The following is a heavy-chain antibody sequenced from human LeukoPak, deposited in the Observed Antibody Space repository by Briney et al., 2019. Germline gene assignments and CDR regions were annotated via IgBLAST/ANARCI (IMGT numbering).Heavy chain of an antibody. CDR3: TSGIRTYDY. D-gene: IGHD1-14*01. CDR2: ISKDGGST. CDR1: GLTFSEYW. Sequence: PGGSLRLSCAVSGLTFSEYWMHWVRQDAGKGLVWVAGISKDGGSTEYADFVKGRCTISRDNAKNTLYLQMNSLTVDDTAVYYCTSGIRTYDYWAWEPRSPSPQ. V-gene: IGHV3-74*03. J-gene: IGHJ4*02.